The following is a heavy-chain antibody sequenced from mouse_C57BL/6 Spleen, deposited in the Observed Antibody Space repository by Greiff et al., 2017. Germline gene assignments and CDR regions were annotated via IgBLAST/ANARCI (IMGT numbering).Heavy chain of an antibody. D-gene: IGHD2-1*01. J-gene: IGHJ1*03. CDR2: INPNNGGT. V-gene: IGHV1-26*01. Sequence: EVQLQQSGPELVKPGASVKISCKASGYTFTDYYMNWVKQSPGKSLEWIGDINPNNGGTSYNQKFKGKATLTVDKSSSTAYMELRSLTSEDSAVYYCARNYGNRWYFDVWGTGTTVTVSS. CDR1: GYTFTDYY. CDR3: ARNYGNRWYFDV.